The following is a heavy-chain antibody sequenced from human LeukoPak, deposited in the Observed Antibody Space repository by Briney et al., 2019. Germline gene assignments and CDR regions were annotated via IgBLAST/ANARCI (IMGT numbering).Heavy chain of an antibody. CDR1: GGSISSSSYY. V-gene: IGHV4-39*01. CDR3: PGRGGDYGSGSYQFDY. D-gene: IGHD3-10*01. CDR2: IYYSGST. Sequence: SETLSLTCTVSGGSISSSSYYWGWIRQPPGKGLEWIGSIYYSGSTYYNPSLKSRVTISVDTSKNQFSLKLSSVTAADTAVYYGPGRGGDYGSGSYQFDYWGQGTLVTVSS. J-gene: IGHJ4*02.